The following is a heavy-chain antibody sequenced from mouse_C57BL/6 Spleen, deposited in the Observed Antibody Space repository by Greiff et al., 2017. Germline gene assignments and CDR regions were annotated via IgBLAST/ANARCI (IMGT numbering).Heavy chain of an antibody. V-gene: IGHV1-55*01. Sequence: QVQLQQPGAELVKPGASVKMSCKASGYTFPSYWITWVKQRPGQGLEWIGDIYPGSGSTNYNEKFKSKATLTVDTSSSTAYMQLSSLTSEDSAVYYCSRGDYDYENYAMDYWGQGTSGTVSS. D-gene: IGHD2-4*01. J-gene: IGHJ4*01. CDR2: IYPGSGST. CDR3: SRGDYDYENYAMDY. CDR1: GYTFPSYW.